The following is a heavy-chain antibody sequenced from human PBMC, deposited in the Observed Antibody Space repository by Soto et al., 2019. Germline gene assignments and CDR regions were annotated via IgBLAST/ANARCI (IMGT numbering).Heavy chain of an antibody. CDR3: ASRRWELSYFDY. V-gene: IGHV4-39*01. Sequence: QLQLQESGPGLVKPSETLSRTCTVSGGSISSSSYYWGWIRQPPGKGLEWIGRIYYSGNTYYNPTLQSRVTISVDTPKNQFSLKLGSVTAADTAVYYCASRRWELSYFDYWGQGTLVTVSS. D-gene: IGHD1-26*01. CDR1: GGSISSSSYY. J-gene: IGHJ4*02. CDR2: IYYSGNT.